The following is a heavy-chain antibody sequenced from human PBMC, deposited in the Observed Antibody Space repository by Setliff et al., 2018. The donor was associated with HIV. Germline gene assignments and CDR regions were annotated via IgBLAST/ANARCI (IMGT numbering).Heavy chain of an antibody. CDR1: GFTVSTYY. Sequence: GGSLRLSCAASGFTVSTYYMSWVRQAPGKGLEWVSTIYSDGSTYHADSVNGRFTLSRDISENALYLQIDSLRPEDTAVYYCARLRLYNSTLDYWGQGTLVTVSS. CDR2: IYSDGST. CDR3: ARLRLYNSTLDY. J-gene: IGHJ4*02. V-gene: IGHV3-66*02. D-gene: IGHD3-10*01.